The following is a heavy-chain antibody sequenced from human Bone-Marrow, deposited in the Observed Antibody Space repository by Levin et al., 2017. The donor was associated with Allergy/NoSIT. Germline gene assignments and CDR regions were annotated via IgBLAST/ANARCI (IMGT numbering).Heavy chain of an antibody. D-gene: IGHD2-2*01. V-gene: IGHV3-33*01. CDR3: ARPKSSSSPPYFYGMDV. Sequence: GGSLRLSCSAFGFTFSAYGMHWVRQAPGKGLEWVAVIWDDGSNKYYGESVKGRFAISRDNSRNTLYLQLNSLRAEDTAVYYCARPKSSSSPPYFYGMDVWGEGTTVTVSS. CDR1: GFTFSAYG. CDR2: IWDDGSNK. J-gene: IGHJ6*04.